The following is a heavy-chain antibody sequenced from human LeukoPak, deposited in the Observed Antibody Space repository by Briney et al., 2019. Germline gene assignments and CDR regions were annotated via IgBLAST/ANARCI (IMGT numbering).Heavy chain of an antibody. CDR2: ISAYNGNT. CDR3: ASSPILTGYWVPSYYYYMAV. D-gene: IGHD3-9*01. CDR1: GYTFTSYG. V-gene: IGHV1-18*01. Sequence: ASVKVSCKASGYTFTSYGISWVRQAPGQGLEWMGWISAYNGNTNYAQKLQGRVTMTTDTSTSTAYMELRSLRSDDTAVYYCASSPILTGYWVPSYYYYMAVWGKGTTFTVSS. J-gene: IGHJ6*03.